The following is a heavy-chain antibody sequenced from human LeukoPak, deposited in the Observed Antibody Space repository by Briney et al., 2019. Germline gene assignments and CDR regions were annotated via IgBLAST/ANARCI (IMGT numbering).Heavy chain of an antibody. CDR1: GFTFSDHF. Sequence: GGSLRLSCAASGFTFSDHFMDWVRLAPGKGLEWVGRVRNKVNTYSTEYAASVTGRFIISRDDSKNSLYLQINSLRTEDTAVYYCARESYSGSYHLRAFDFWGRGTMVTVSS. CDR3: ARESYSGSYHLRAFDF. V-gene: IGHV3-72*01. CDR2: VRNKVNTYST. D-gene: IGHD1-26*01. J-gene: IGHJ3*01.